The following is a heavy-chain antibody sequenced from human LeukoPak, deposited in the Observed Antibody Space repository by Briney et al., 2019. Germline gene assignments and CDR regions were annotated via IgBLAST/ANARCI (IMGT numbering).Heavy chain of an antibody. CDR1: GFTFSSYA. V-gene: IGHV3-23*01. D-gene: IGHD2-21*01. CDR3: AKELFPGSVYFDY. CDR2: ISGSGGST. J-gene: IGHJ4*02. Sequence: PGGSLRLSCAASGFTFSSYAMSWVRQAPGKGLEWVSAISGSGGSTYYADSVKGRFTISRDNSENTLYLRMNSLRAEDTAVYYCAKELFPGSVYFDYWGQGTLVTVSS.